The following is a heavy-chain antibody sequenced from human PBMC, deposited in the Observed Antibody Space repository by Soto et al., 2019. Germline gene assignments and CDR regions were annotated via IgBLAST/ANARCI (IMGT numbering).Heavy chain of an antibody. CDR1: GYTFTSYA. Sequence: QVQLVQSGAEEKKPGASVKVSCKASGYTFTSYAVHWVRQAPGQGLEWMGSINPDSGNTKYSQKFRGRVTITRDTSASIAYMELGCLTSEDTAVYYCARVDGTYWGQGALVSVSS. J-gene: IGHJ4*02. CDR2: INPDSGNT. D-gene: IGHD1-26*01. CDR3: ARVDGTY. V-gene: IGHV1-3*05.